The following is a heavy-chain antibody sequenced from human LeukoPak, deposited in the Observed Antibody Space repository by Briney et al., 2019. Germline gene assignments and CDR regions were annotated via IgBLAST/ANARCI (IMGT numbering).Heavy chain of an antibody. CDR1: GGSISSGGYY. V-gene: IGHV4-31*03. D-gene: IGHD6-19*01. CDR2: IYYSGST. J-gene: IGHJ3*02. Sequence: SQTLSLTCTVSGGSISSGGYYWSWIRQHPGKGLEWIVYIYYSGSTYYNPSLKSRVTISVDTSKNQFSLKLSSVTAADTAVYYCARDTQHSSGWDAFDIWGQGTMVTVSS. CDR3: ARDTQHSSGWDAFDI.